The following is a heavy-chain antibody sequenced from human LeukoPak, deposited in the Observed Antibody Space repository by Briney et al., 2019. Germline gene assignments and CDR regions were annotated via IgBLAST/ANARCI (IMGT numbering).Heavy chain of an antibody. Sequence: SQTLSLTCAVYGGSFSGYYWSWIRQPPGQGLEWIGEINHSGSTNYNPSLKSRVTISVDTSKNQFSLKLSSVTAADTAVYYCARGLGSSSFPFDYWGQGTLVTVSS. D-gene: IGHD6-6*01. J-gene: IGHJ4*02. V-gene: IGHV4-34*01. CDR3: ARGLGSSSFPFDY. CDR1: GGSFSGYY. CDR2: INHSGST.